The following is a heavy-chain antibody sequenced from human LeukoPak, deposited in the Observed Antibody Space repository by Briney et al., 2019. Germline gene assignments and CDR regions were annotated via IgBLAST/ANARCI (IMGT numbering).Heavy chain of an antibody. CDR1: GGTFSSYA. Sequence: SVKVSCKASGGTFSSYAISWVRQAPGQGLEWMGGIIPIFGTANYAQKLQGRVTMTTDTSTSTAYMELRSLRSDDTAVYYCASSNYYYDSSGYYAAEYFQHWGQGTLVTVSS. V-gene: IGHV1-69*05. CDR3: ASSNYYYDSSGYYAAEYFQH. J-gene: IGHJ1*01. CDR2: IIPIFGTA. D-gene: IGHD3-22*01.